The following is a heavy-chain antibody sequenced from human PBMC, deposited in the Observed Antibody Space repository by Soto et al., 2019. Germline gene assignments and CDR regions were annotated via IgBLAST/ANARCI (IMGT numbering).Heavy chain of an antibody. J-gene: IGHJ5*02. V-gene: IGHV4-59*01. CDR1: GGSISYYS. D-gene: IGHD2-2*01. Sequence: QVQLQESGPGLVKPSETLSLTCTISGGSISYYSWSWIRQPPGKGLEWTGHVFNNGSTNYNPSPKSRVTISIDTSKTQFSLKLSSVTAADTAVYYCTTEHGYCSTPNCSAGRAFDPWCQGTLVTVSS. CDR2: VFNNGST. CDR3: TTEHGYCSTPNCSAGRAFDP.